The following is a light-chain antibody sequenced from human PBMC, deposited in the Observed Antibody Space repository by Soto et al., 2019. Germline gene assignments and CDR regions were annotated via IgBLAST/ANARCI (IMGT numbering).Light chain of an antibody. Sequence: EIVLTQSPATLSLSPGERATLSSRASQSVSSYLAWYQQKPGQAPRLLIYDASSRATGIPARFSGSGSGTEFTLTISSLEPEDFAVYYCQQRSNWPVTFGQGTRVDIK. J-gene: IGKJ1*01. CDR2: DAS. CDR3: QQRSNWPVT. CDR1: QSVSSY. V-gene: IGKV3-11*01.